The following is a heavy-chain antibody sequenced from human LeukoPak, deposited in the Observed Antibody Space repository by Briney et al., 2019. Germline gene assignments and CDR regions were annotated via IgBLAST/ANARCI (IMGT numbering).Heavy chain of an antibody. CDR1: TFTFSTSA. Sequence: PGGSLRLSCVASTFTFSTSAMSWVRQAPGQGLEWVSTITDSGYNTYYTASVKGRFTISRDNSKNTLSLQMTSLRAEDTAVYYCAKSGYYAAIDYWGQGTLVTVSS. V-gene: IGHV3-23*01. D-gene: IGHD3-22*01. CDR3: AKSGYYAAIDY. CDR2: ITDSGYNT. J-gene: IGHJ4*02.